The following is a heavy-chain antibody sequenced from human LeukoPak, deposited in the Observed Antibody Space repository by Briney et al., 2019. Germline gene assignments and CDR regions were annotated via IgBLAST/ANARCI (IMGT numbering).Heavy chain of an antibody. CDR2: IYTSGST. V-gene: IGHV4-61*02. D-gene: IGHD1-26*01. Sequence: SETLSLTCTVSGGSISSGSYYWSWIRQPAGKGLEWIGRIYTSGSTNYNPSLKSRVTISVDTSKNHFSLKLSSVTAADTAVYYCARVKGGGSYFYFDYWGQGTLVTVSS. CDR3: ARVKGGGSYFYFDY. J-gene: IGHJ4*02. CDR1: GGSISSGSYY.